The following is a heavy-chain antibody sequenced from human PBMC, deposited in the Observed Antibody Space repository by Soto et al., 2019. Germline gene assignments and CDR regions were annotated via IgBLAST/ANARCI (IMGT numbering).Heavy chain of an antibody. CDR3: AADLNYYGSGKRYYYYGVDV. CDR2: IVVDSGNT. CDR1: GFSFISSA. Sequence: ASVKVSCKASGFSFISSAVQWVRQARGRRLEWIGWIVVDSGNTNYAQKFRERVTITRDMSTSTVYMELSSLRSEDTAVYFCAADLNYYGSGKRYYYYGVDVWGQGTTVTVSS. J-gene: IGHJ6*02. D-gene: IGHD3-10*01. V-gene: IGHV1-58*01.